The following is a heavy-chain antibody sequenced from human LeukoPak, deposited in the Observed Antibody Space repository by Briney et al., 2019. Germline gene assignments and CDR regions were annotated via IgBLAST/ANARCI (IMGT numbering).Heavy chain of an antibody. CDR2: MNPNSGNT. J-gene: IGHJ6*04. CDR1: GYTFTSYD. D-gene: IGHD2-2*01. V-gene: IGHV1-8*03. Sequence: ASVKVSCKASGYTFTSYDINWVRQATGQGLEWMGGMNPNSGNTGYAQKFQGRVTITRNPCISSAYMELSSLRSEDTAVYYCARGLVVPAARAMDVWGKGTTVTVSS. CDR3: ARGLVVPAARAMDV.